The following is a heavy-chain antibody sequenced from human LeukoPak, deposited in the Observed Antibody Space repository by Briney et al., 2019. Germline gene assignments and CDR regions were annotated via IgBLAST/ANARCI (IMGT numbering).Heavy chain of an antibody. Sequence: ASVKVSCKASGYTFTTYGISWVRRAPGQGLEWMGWISAYNGNTKYAQKLQGRVTVTTDTSTSTAYMELRSLRSDDTAVYYCARDLGYYGSGSSPSDYLGQGTLVTVSS. CDR3: ARDLGYYGSGSSPSDY. CDR2: ISAYNGNT. V-gene: IGHV1-18*01. CDR1: GYTFTTYG. D-gene: IGHD3-10*01. J-gene: IGHJ4*02.